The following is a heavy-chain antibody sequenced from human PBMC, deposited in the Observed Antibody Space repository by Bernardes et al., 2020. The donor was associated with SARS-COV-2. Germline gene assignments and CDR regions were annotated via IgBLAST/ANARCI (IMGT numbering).Heavy chain of an antibody. J-gene: IGHJ5*02. CDR2: IWYDGSNK. Sequence: GSLRLSCAASGFTFSSYGMHWVRQAPGKGLEWVAVIWYDGSNKYYADSVKGRFTISRDNSKNTLYLQMNSLRVEDTAVYYCARDQNDFWTSNWFDPWGQGTLVTVSS. V-gene: IGHV3-33*01. CDR3: ARDQNDFWTSNWFDP. D-gene: IGHD3-3*01. CDR1: GFTFSSYG.